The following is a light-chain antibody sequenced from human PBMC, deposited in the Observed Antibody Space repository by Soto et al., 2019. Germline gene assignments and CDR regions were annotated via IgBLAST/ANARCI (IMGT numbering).Light chain of an antibody. CDR1: QTISSW. J-gene: IGKJ1*01. Sequence: IQMTQSPSTLSGSVGDRVTITCRASQTISSWLAWYQQKPGKAPKLLIYKASTLKSGVPSRFSGSGSGTEFTLTISSLQPDDFATYYCKHYNSYSEAFVQGTKVEIX. V-gene: IGKV1-5*03. CDR3: KHYNSYSEA. CDR2: KAS.